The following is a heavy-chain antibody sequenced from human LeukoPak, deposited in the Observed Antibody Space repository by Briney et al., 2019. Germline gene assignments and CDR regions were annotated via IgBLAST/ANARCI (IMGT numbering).Heavy chain of an antibody. V-gene: IGHV4-30-2*01. Sequence: SETLSLTCAVSGGSVSSGGYSWSWIRQPPGKGLEWIGYFYHSGSTYYNPSLKSRVTISVDTSKNQLSLKLSSVTAADTAVYYCARGGRDGYNYFDYWGQGTLVTVSS. J-gene: IGHJ4*02. D-gene: IGHD5-24*01. CDR2: FYHSGST. CDR1: GGSVSSGGYS. CDR3: ARGGRDGYNYFDY.